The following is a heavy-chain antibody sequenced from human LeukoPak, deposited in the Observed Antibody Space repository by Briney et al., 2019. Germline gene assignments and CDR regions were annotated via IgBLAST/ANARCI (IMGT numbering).Heavy chain of an antibody. D-gene: IGHD1/OR15-1a*01. V-gene: IGHV3-23*01. CDR1: GFSFSNYA. Sequence: GGSLRLSCAVSGFSFSNYAMSWVRQFPGKGLEWASGISGTGGNTYYADSVKGRFTISRDNSKNMLYLQMNTLTAEDTAIYFCAKDFEFKWQQPSDHWGQGTPVTVSS. CDR2: ISGTGGNT. CDR3: AKDFEFKWQQPSDH. J-gene: IGHJ4*02.